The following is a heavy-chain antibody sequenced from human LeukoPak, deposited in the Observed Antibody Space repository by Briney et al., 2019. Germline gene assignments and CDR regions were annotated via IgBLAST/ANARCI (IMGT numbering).Heavy chain of an antibody. CDR1: GFNFSSYA. J-gene: IGHJ4*02. Sequence: PGGSLRLSCAASGFNFSSYAMSWVRQTPGKGLEWVSTITGSGGSTYYADSVKGRFTISRDNSKNTLDLQMNSLRAEDTAVYYCAKYLRYLDYWGQGTLVTVSS. CDR2: ITGSGGST. CDR3: AKYLRYLDY. D-gene: IGHD2-8*01. V-gene: IGHV3-23*01.